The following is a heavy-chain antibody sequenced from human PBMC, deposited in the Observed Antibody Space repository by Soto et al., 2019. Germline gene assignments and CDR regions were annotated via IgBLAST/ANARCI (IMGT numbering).Heavy chain of an antibody. CDR3: ARSRYTWTYSGRFLDY. CDR2: LYTGTDT. CDR1: GFTVSSTY. D-gene: IGHD1-1*01. V-gene: IGHV3-53*01. Sequence: GGSLRLSCAASGFTVSSTYLTWVRQAPGKGLEWVAILYTGTDTVYADSVKARFTISRDSSKNTFYLQMNSLRAEDTAMYFCARSRYTWTYSGRFLDYWGQGSLVTVSS. J-gene: IGHJ4*02.